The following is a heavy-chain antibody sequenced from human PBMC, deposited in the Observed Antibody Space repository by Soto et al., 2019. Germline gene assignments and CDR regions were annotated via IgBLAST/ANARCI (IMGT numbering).Heavy chain of an antibody. D-gene: IGHD2-15*01. J-gene: IGHJ5*02. CDR1: GGTFSSYT. CDR2: IIPILGIA. CDR3: ARDLPLAAHATKWFPP. V-gene: IGHV1-69*08. Sequence: QGQLVQSGAEVKKPGSSVKVSCKASGGTFSSYTISWVRQAPGQGLEWMGRIIPILGIANYAQKYQARVTITADKSTSTADLELSSLRAEDTAVYYCARDLPLAAHATKWFPPWGEGSQFIVSS.